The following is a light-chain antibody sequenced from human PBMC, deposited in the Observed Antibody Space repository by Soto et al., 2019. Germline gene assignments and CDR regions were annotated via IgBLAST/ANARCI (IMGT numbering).Light chain of an antibody. J-gene: IGLJ3*02. CDR3: QVWDRVSDHWV. CDR1: DIGSKS. CDR2: DDS. Sequence: SYELTQPPSVSVAPGQTARIPCGENDIGSKSVHWYRQRPGQAPVLVVYDDSDRPSGIPERFSGSKSGSTATLTISRVEAGDEADYYCQVWDRVSDHWVFGGGTKLTVL. V-gene: IGLV3-21*02.